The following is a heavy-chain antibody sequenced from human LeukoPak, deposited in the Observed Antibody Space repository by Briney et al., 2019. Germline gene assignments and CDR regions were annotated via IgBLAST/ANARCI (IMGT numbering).Heavy chain of an antibody. D-gene: IGHD1-26*01. V-gene: IGHV4-61*02. CDR1: GYSISSGTYY. J-gene: IGHJ5*02. CDR2: ISTSGST. CDR3: ARHSGRYYGVGWFDP. Sequence: SQTLSLTCTVSGYSISSGTYYWTWIRQPAGKGLEWIGRISTSGSTNYNPSLKSRVTISLDTSKNQFSLKLSSVTAADTAVYYCARHSGRYYGVGWFDPWGQGTLVTVSS.